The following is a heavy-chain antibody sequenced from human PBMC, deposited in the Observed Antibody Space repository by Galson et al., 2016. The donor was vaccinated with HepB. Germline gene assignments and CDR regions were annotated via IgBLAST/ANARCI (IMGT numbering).Heavy chain of an antibody. J-gene: IGHJ4*02. Sequence: SETLSLTCTVSGGSISSDYWGWIRQPPGKGLQWIGYISYNEGTSYNPALKSRVTISIDTSKNQFSLKLYSVTAADTAVYFCARDVYFDCWGQGTLVTVSS. CDR3: ARDVYFDC. CDR2: ISYNEGT. V-gene: IGHV4-59*01. CDR1: GGSISSDY.